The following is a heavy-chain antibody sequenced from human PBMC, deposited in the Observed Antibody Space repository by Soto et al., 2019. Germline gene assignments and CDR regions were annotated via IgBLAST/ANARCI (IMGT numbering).Heavy chain of an antibody. CDR2: INAASST. J-gene: IGHJ6*02. Sequence: EVLLVESGGTLVQPGWSLRLSCAASGFDASVNYMTWVRQAPGKGLEWVSAINAASSTFYADSVKGRFTISRDNSKNTLYLQMDSLRVEDTAMYYCVRENYYYGMDVWGQGTAVTVSS. V-gene: IGHV3-66*01. CDR1: GFDASVNY. CDR3: VRENYYYGMDV.